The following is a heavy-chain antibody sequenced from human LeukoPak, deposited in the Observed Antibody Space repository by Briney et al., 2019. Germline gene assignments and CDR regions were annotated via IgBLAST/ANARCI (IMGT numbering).Heavy chain of an antibody. CDR3: ARATFGGVISPYYFDY. J-gene: IGHJ4*02. CDR1: GGSISSGSYY. V-gene: IGHV4-61*10. D-gene: IGHD3-16*02. CDR2: IYYSGST. Sequence: SQTLSLTCTVSGGSISSGSYYWSWIRQPAGKGLEWIGYIYYSGSTNYNPSLKSRVTISVDTSKNQFSLKLSSVTAADTAVYYCARATFGGVISPYYFDYWGQGTLVTVSS.